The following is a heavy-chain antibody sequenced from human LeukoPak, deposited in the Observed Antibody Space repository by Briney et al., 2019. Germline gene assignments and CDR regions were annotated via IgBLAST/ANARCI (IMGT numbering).Heavy chain of an antibody. J-gene: IGHJ6*03. CDR1: GVSISSHY. Sequence: SETLSFTCTVSGVSISSHYWSWIRQPPGKGLEWIGYIYYSGSTNYNPSLKSRVTISVDTSKNQFSLKLSSVTAADTAVYYCARGTTYDFPRYYYYMDVWGKGTTVTVSS. CDR2: IYYSGST. CDR3: ARGTTYDFPRYYYYMDV. V-gene: IGHV4-59*11. D-gene: IGHD3-3*01.